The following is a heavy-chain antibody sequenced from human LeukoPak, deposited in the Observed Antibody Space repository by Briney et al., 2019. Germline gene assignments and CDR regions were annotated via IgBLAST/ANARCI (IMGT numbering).Heavy chain of an antibody. CDR1: GGSFSGYY. Sequence: SETLSLTCAVYGGSFSGYYWSWIRQPPGKGLEWIGEINHSGSTNYNPPLKSRITISVDTSKNQFSLKLSSVTAADTAVYYCVRLTGSGPFERFDPWGQGTLVTVSS. CDR3: VRLTGSGPFERFDP. CDR2: INHSGST. J-gene: IGHJ5*02. V-gene: IGHV4-34*01. D-gene: IGHD1-20*01.